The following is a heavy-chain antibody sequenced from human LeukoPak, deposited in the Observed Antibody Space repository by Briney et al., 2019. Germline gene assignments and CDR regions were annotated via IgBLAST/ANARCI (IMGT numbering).Heavy chain of an antibody. Sequence: GGSLRLSCAVSGFTFSKFWMSWVRQAPGRGLEWVANIHPEGNEKYHVESVKGRFTISRDNAKNSLFLQMNGLRVEDTAVYCCARGDAFSGDHWGQGTLVTVSS. CDR1: GFTFSKFW. CDR3: ARGDAFSGDH. V-gene: IGHV3-7*04. CDR2: IHPEGNEK. J-gene: IGHJ4*02.